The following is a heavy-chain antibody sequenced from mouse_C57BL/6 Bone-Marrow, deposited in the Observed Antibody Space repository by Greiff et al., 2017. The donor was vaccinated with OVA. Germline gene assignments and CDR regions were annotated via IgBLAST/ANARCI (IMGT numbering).Heavy chain of an antibody. CDR3: ACNYPDYLDY. D-gene: IGHD2-1*01. J-gene: IGHJ2*01. CDR2: IHPNSGSP. Sequence: QVQLQQPGAELVKPGASVTLSCKASGYTFTSYWMHWVKQRPGQGLEWIGMIHPNSGSPNYNEKFKSKATLTVDKSSSTAYMQLSSLTAEDSAVXDCACNYPDYLDYWGQGTTLTVAT. V-gene: IGHV1-64*01. CDR1: GYTFTSYW.